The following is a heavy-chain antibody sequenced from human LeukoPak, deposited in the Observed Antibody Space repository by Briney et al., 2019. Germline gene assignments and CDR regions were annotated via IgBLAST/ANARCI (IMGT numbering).Heavy chain of an antibody. CDR2: IIPIFGTA. J-gene: IGHJ6*03. CDR1: GGTFSSYA. D-gene: IGHD1-1*01. CDR3: ARVQLELYYYYYMDV. Sequence: ASVKVSCKASGGTFSSYAISWVRQAPGQGLEWMGGIIPIFGTANYAQKFQGRVTITTDESTSTAYMELSSLRSEDTAVYYCARVQLELYYYYYMDVWGKGITVTVSS. V-gene: IGHV1-69*05.